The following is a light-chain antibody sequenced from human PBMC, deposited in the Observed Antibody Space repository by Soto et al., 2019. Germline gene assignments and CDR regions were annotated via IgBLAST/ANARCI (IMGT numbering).Light chain of an antibody. CDR3: QQYGSSRWT. J-gene: IGKJ1*01. V-gene: IGKV3-20*01. Sequence: EFTQSPGTLSLSPGERTTLSCRASQSVSSSYLAWYQQKPGQAPRLLIYAASSRATGIPDRFSGSGSGTDFTLTISRLEPEDFAVYYCQQYGSSRWTFGQGTKV. CDR1: QSVSSSY. CDR2: AAS.